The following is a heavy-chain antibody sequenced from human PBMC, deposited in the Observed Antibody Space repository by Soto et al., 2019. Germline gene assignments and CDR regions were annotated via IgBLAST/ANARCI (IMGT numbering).Heavy chain of an antibody. CDR1: GHSISSTNW. CDR2: INYSART. D-gene: IGHD1-1*01. J-gene: IGHJ4*02. Sequence: QVQLQESGPGLVKPSDTLSLTCAVSGHSISSTNWWGWIRQSPGKGLEWIGYINYSARTYYNPSLKSRVTMSVDTSKNQFSLKLSSVTAVDTAVYYCAKNTAGTRGPYFDYWGQGTLVTVSS. CDR3: AKNTAGTRGPYFDY. V-gene: IGHV4-28*01.